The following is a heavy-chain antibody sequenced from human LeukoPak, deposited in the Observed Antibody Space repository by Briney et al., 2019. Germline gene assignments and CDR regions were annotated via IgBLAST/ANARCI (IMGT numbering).Heavy chain of an antibody. V-gene: IGHV4-39*07. Sequence: WVRQAPGKGLEWIGSIYYSGSTYYNPSLKSRVTISVDTSKNQFSLKLSSVTAADTAVYYCASRRLRLGELSFIVWGQGTLVTVSS. CDR3: ASRRLRLGELSFIV. D-gene: IGHD3-16*02. CDR2: IYYSGST. J-gene: IGHJ4*02.